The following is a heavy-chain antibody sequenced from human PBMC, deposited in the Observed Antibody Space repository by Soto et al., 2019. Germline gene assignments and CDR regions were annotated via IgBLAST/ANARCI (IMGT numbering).Heavy chain of an antibody. CDR1: GFTFSSYG. Sequence: QVQLVESGGGVVQPGRSLRLSCAASGFTFSSYGMHWVRQAPGKGLEWVAVTSYDGSNKYYADSVRGRFSISRDNSKNTLYLKVNSLRTEDTAVYYCAKAPQPWSTVTTIDYWGQGTLVTVSS. V-gene: IGHV3-30*18. D-gene: IGHD4-17*01. CDR3: AKAPQPWSTVTTIDY. CDR2: TSYDGSNK. J-gene: IGHJ4*02.